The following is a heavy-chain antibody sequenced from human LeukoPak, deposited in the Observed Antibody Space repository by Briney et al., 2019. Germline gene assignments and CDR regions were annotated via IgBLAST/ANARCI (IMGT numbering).Heavy chain of an antibody. D-gene: IGHD5-24*01. J-gene: IGHJ6*03. CDR1: GGSISSYY. CDR2: IYYSGST. V-gene: IGHV4-59*01. CDR3: ARSPPSRATIETYYYYYMDV. Sequence: SETLSLTCTVSGGSISSYYWSWIRQPPGKGLEWIGYIYYSGSTNYNPSLKSRVTISVDTSKNQFSLKLSSVTAADTAVYYCARSPPSRATIETYYYYYMDVWGKGTTVTISS.